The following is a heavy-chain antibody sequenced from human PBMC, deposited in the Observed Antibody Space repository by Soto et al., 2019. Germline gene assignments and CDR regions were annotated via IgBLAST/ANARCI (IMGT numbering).Heavy chain of an antibody. J-gene: IGHJ4*02. Sequence: EVQLLESGGGLVQPGGSLRLSCAASGFTFSSYAMSWVRQAPGKGLEWVSAISGSGGSTYYADSVKGRFTISRDNSKNTLYLQMNSLRAEDTAVYYCAKDLLPSFTMVRGVPGFDYWGQGTLVTVSS. V-gene: IGHV3-23*01. CDR2: ISGSGGST. D-gene: IGHD3-10*01. CDR3: AKDLLPSFTMVRGVPGFDY. CDR1: GFTFSSYA.